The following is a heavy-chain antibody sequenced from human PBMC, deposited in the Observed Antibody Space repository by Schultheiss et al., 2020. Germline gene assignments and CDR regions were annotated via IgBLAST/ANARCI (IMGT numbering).Heavy chain of an antibody. Sequence: GGSLRLSCAASGFTFSSYAMSWVRQAPGKGLEWVSAISGSGGSTYYADSVKGRFTISRDNSKNTLYLQMNSLRAEYTAVYYCAKGDIVATIYSYYYGMDVWGQGTTVTVSS. CDR2: ISGSGGST. J-gene: IGHJ6*02. CDR3: AKGDIVATIYSYYYGMDV. V-gene: IGHV3-23*01. D-gene: IGHD5-12*01. CDR1: GFTFSSYA.